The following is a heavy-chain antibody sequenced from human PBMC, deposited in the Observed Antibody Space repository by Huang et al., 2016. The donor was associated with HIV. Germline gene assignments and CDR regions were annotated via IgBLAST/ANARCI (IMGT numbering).Heavy chain of an antibody. CDR2: IYYSGRT. D-gene: IGHD3-10*01. CDR3: ARLPGSITMIRGVITDPY. CDR1: GGSIRSDNYY. Sequence: QLQLQESGPGLVKPSETLSLTCTVSGGSIRSDNYYWGWIRQPPGKGLEWIGSIYYSGRTYTNPTLKSRVTITVDTSKSQFSRKMRSVTAADTAVYYCARLPGSITMIRGVITDPYWGQGTLVTVSS. J-gene: IGHJ4*02. V-gene: IGHV4-39*01.